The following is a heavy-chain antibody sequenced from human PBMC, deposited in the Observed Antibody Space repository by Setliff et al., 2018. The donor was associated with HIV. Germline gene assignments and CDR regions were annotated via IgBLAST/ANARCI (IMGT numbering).Heavy chain of an antibody. CDR1: GGSINTYY. V-gene: IGHV4-4*07. Sequence: PSETLSLTCTVSGGSINTYYWSWIRQPAGKGLEWIGRFYTSGSTNYNPSLKSRVTMPVDTSKNQFSLKLSSVTAADTAVYYCARDRLTYYFDYWGQGILFAVSS. CDR3: ARDRLTYYFDY. D-gene: IGHD3-22*01. CDR2: FYTSGST. J-gene: IGHJ4*02.